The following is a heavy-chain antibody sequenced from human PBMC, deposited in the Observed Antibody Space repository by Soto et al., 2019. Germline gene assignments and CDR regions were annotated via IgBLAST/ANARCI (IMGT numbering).Heavy chain of an antibody. CDR3: ARSIVVVTALDY. J-gene: IGHJ4*02. Sequence: SVKVSCKASGYTFTSYGISWVRQAPGQRLEWMGWINAGNGNTKYSQKFQGRVTITRDTSASTAYMELSSLRSEDTAVYYCARSIVVVTALDYWGQGTLVTVSS. V-gene: IGHV1-3*01. CDR2: INAGNGNT. CDR1: GYTFTSYG. D-gene: IGHD2-21*02.